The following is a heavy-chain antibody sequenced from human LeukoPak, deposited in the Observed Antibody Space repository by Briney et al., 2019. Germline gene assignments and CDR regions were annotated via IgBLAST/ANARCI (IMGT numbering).Heavy chain of an antibody. V-gene: IGHV4-30-4*01. CDR3: ARGVERIFGVVNWFDP. CDR1: GGSIGSDDYY. D-gene: IGHD3-3*01. J-gene: IGHJ5*02. CDR2: IYYSGST. Sequence: SETLSLTCTVSGGSIGSDDYYWSWIRQPPGKGLEWIGCIYYSGSTYYNPSLKSRVTISVDTSKNQFSLELNSVTAADTAVYYCARGVERIFGVVNWFDPWGQGTPVTVSS.